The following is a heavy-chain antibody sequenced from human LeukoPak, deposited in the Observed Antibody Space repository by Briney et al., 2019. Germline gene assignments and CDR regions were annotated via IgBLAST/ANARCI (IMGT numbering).Heavy chain of an antibody. CDR2: MNPNSGNT. CDR1: GYTFTSYD. J-gene: IGHJ5*02. D-gene: IGHD3-3*01. V-gene: IGHV1-8*01. CDR3: ARGGAVRFLEWLFDINGGYWFDP. Sequence: GASVKVSCKASGYTFTSYDINWVRQAPGQGLEWMAWMNPNSGNTGYAQKFQGRVTITRNTSISTAYMEQRSLRSEDTAVYYCARGGAVRFLEWLFDINGGYWFDPWGQGTLVTVSS.